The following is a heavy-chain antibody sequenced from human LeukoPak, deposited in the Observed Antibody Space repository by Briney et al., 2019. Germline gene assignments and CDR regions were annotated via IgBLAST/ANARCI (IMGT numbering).Heavy chain of an antibody. CDR1: GYTFSNYW. CDR2: IYPGDSRT. D-gene: IGHD5-24*01. CDR3: ARHTDGYNLLDF. J-gene: IGHJ4*02. Sequence: GESLKISCKGSGYTFSNYWIGWVRQMPGKGLEWMGLIYPGDSRTRYTPSFQGHVTISADKSISSAYLQWSSLQASDTAMYYCARHTDGYNLLDFWGQGTLVTVSS. V-gene: IGHV5-51*01.